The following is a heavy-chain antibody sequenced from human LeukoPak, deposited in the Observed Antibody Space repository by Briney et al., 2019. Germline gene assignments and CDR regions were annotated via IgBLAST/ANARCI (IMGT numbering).Heavy chain of an antibody. CDR1: GGSLTNYY. CDR2: IYYSGST. J-gene: IGHJ6*03. Sequence: SETLSLTCTVSGGSLTNYYWSWIRQPPGKGLDWIGHIYYSGSTNYNPPLKSRVTISLDTSKNQFSLKVISVTAADTAVYYCARVAKHFRGGLSFYYMDVWGKGTTVTISS. CDR3: ARVAKHFRGGLSFYYMDV. V-gene: IGHV4-59*01. D-gene: IGHD3-10*01.